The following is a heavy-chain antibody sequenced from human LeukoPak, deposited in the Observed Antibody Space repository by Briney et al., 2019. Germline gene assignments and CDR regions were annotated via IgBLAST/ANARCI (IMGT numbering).Heavy chain of an antibody. J-gene: IGHJ4*02. Sequence: GGSLRLSCTASGFTFGDCAMSWVRQAPGKGREWVGFIRSKAYGGTTEYAASVKGRFTISRDDSKSIAYLQMNSLKTGDTAVYYCTRVVGDPGDEDYWGQGTLVTVSS. D-gene: IGHD2-2*01. CDR2: IRSKAYGGTT. CDR1: GFTFGDCA. V-gene: IGHV3-49*04. CDR3: TRVVGDPGDEDY.